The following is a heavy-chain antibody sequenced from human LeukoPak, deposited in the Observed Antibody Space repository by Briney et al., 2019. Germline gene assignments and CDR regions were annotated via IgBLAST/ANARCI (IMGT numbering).Heavy chain of an antibody. J-gene: IGHJ3*02. D-gene: IGHD6-19*01. CDR1: GFTFSSYA. Sequence: GGSLRLSCGGSGFTFSSYAMSWVRQAPGKGLEWVSTISGGADTTYYADSVKGRFTISRDNSKSTLYLQMNSLRAEDTAVYYCAKDTQIPYYEWLVSPAFDIWGQGTMVTVSS. V-gene: IGHV3-23*01. CDR3: AKDTQIPYYEWLVSPAFDI. CDR2: ISGGADTT.